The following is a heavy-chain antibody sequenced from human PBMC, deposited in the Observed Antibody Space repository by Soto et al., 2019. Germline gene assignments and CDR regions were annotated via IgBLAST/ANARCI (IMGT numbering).Heavy chain of an antibody. CDR3: ARRAETNGWNGFGADKYYFDF. Sequence: QVQLVQSGAEVRKPGASVKVSCEASGYTFTSYDIYWVRQATGQGLEWMGWMYPNTGNSGYAQKFQGRVTITSDTSISTAHMELSSLRSEDTAVYYCARRAETNGWNGFGADKYYFDFWGQGTLVTVSS. J-gene: IGHJ4*02. CDR2: MYPNTGNS. CDR1: GYTFTSYD. V-gene: IGHV1-8*01. D-gene: IGHD1-1*01.